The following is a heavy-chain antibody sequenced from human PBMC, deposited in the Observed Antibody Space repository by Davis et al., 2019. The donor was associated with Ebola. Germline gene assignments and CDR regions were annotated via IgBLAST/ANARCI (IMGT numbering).Heavy chain of an antibody. J-gene: IGHJ5*02. Sequence: GESLKISCAASGFTFSDYYMSWIRQAPGKGLEWVSVIYSGGSTYYADSVKGRFTISRDNAKNTLYLQMNSLRAEDTAVYYCARGGSGFDPWGQGTLVTVSS. CDR3: ARGGSGFDP. V-gene: IGHV3-66*01. CDR2: IYSGGST. CDR1: GFTFSDYY. D-gene: IGHD3-10*01.